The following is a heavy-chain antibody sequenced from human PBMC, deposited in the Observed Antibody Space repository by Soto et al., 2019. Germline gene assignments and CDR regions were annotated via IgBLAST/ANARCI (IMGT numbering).Heavy chain of an antibody. CDR1: GGSISSYY. J-gene: IGHJ4*02. D-gene: IGHD4-17*01. CDR3: ARHYGPGFDY. V-gene: IGHV4-59*08. CDR2: IYYSGST. Sequence: QVQLQESGPGLVKPSETLSLTCTVSGGSISSYYWSWIRQPPGKGLEWIGYIYYSGSTNYNPSLKSRVTISVDTSKNQFSLKLSSVTAADTAVYYCARHYGPGFDYWGQGTLVTVSS.